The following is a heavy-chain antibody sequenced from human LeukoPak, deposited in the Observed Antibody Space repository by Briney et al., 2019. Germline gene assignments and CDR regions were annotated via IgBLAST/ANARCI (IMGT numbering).Heavy chain of an antibody. J-gene: IGHJ4*02. CDR3: AREPRGNYDSSGYYYFDY. CDR2: IYYSGST. CDR1: GGSISSSSYY. V-gene: IGHV4-39*07. Sequence: SETLSLTCTVSGGSISSSSYYWGWIRQPPGKGLEWIGSIYYSGSTYYNPSLKSRVTISVDTSKNQFSLKLSSVTAADTAVYYCAREPRGNYDSSGYYYFDYWGQGTLVTVSS. D-gene: IGHD3-22*01.